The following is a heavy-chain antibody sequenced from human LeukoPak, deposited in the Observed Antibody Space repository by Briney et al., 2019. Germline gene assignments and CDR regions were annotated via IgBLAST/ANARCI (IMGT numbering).Heavy chain of an antibody. CDR3: SSQVYGEFYPDS. V-gene: IGHV3-74*01. CDR2: INTDGSNT. J-gene: IGHJ4*02. Sequence: GGSLRLSCAASGFTFNNYWMQWVRQSPGKGLVWVSWINTDGSNTRYADSVKGRFTVSRDNAKKTLYLQMSSLRPDDTAIYFCSSQVYGEFYPDSWGQGTLVTVAS. CDR1: GFTFNNYW. D-gene: IGHD4-17*01.